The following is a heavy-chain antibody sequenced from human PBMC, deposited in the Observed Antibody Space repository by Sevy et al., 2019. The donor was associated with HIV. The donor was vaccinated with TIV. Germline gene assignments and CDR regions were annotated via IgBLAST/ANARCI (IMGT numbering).Heavy chain of an antibody. V-gene: IGHV1-46*01. Sequence: ASVKVSCKASGYTFTSYYMHWVRQAPGQGLEWMGIINPSGGSTSYAQKFQGRVTMTRDTSTSTDYMELSSLRSEDTAVYYCARDVGCSSNSCYDIKYGMDVWGQGTTVTVSS. CDR2: INPSGGST. D-gene: IGHD2-2*01. CDR3: ARDVGCSSNSCYDIKYGMDV. CDR1: GYTFTSYY. J-gene: IGHJ6*02.